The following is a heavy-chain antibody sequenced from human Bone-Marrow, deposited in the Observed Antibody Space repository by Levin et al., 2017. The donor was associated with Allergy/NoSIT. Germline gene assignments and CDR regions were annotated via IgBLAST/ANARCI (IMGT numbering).Heavy chain of an antibody. V-gene: IGHV2-5*02. CDR2: LSWDDDK. J-gene: IGHJ3*01. Sequence: SGPTLVKPTQTLTLTCTFSGFSLSTSTVGVAWFRQPPGKALEWLSLLSWDDDKRYSPSLKSRRTIAKDTSKHQVVLTLTNMDHVDTATYFCARSGFGELFDAFDFWGQGTMVTVSS. D-gene: IGHD3-10*01. CDR3: ARSGFGELFDAFDF. CDR1: GFSLSTSTVG.